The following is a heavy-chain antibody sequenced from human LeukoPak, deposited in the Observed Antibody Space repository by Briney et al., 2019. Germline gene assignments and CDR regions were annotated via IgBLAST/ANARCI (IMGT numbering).Heavy chain of an antibody. CDR3: ARDLGGYSDGSYYYYMDV. Sequence: SETLSLTCAVYGGPFSGYYWSWIRQPPGKGLEWIGEINHSGNTNYNPSLKSRVTISVDTSKKQFSLKLTSVTAADTAVYYCARDLGGYSDGSYYYYMDVWGKGTTVTVSS. CDR1: GGPFSGYY. V-gene: IGHV4-34*01. J-gene: IGHJ6*03. CDR2: INHSGNT. D-gene: IGHD5-18*01.